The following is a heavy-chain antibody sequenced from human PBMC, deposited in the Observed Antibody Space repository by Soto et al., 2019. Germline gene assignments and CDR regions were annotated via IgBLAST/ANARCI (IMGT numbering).Heavy chain of an antibody. V-gene: IGHV4-30-4*01. CDR1: GGSISSGDYY. CDR3: ARESLTTTLPFDY. J-gene: IGHJ4*02. CDR2: IYYSGST. Sequence: QVQLQESGPGLVKPSQTLSLTCTVSGGSISSGDYYWSWIRQPPGKGLEWIGYIYYSGSTYSNPSLKSRVTISVDTSKIQFSLKLSSVTAADTAVYYCARESLTTTLPFDYWGQGTLVTVSS. D-gene: IGHD4-17*01.